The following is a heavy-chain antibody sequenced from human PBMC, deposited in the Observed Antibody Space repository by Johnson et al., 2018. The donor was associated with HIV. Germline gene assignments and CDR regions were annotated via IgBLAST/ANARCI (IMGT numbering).Heavy chain of an antibody. D-gene: IGHD6-19*01. J-gene: IGHJ3*02. CDR1: GFTFSSYW. Sequence: VQLVESGGGLVQPGGSLRLSCAASGFTFSSYWMSWVRQAPGKGLEWVANIKQDGSEKYYVDSVKGRFTISRDNSKNTLYLQMNSLRAEDTAVYYCAKVYSSGWFFDIWGQGTMVTVSS. CDR2: IKQDGSEK. V-gene: IGHV3-7*03. CDR3: AKVYSSGWFFDI.